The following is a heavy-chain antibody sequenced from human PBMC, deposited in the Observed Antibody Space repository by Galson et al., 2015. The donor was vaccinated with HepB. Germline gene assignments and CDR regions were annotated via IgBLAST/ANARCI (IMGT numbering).Heavy chain of an antibody. CDR1: GDSISDYY. Sequence: LSLTCTVSGDSISDYYWSWIRQPAGKGLEWIGRIYSSGSTNYNPPLKSRLTMSVDTSKNQFSLKLSSVTAADTAVYYCARVPCGHDYFFDYWGQGTLVTVSS. CDR3: ARVPCGHDYFFDY. CDR2: IYSSGST. D-gene: IGHD5-12*01. J-gene: IGHJ4*02. V-gene: IGHV4-4*07.